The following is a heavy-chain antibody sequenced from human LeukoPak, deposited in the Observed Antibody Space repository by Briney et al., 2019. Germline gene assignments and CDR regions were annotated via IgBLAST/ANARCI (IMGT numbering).Heavy chain of an antibody. V-gene: IGHV1-18*01. D-gene: IGHD6-19*01. J-gene: IGHJ5*02. CDR1: GYTFTSYG. CDR3: ARSGPPMGSGWYHWFDP. CDR2: ISAYNGNT. Sequence: ASVKVSCKASGYTFTSYGISWVRQAPGQGLEWMGWISAYNGNTNYAQKLQGRVTMTTDASTSTAYMELRSLRSDDTAVYYCARSGPPMGSGWYHWFDPWGQGTLVTVSS.